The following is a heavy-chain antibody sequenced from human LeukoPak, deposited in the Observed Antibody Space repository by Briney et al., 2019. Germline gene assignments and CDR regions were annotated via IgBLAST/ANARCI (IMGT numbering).Heavy chain of an antibody. CDR3: ARGRRSFGGRLLLPGYNWFDP. V-gene: IGHV4-34*01. CDR1: GGSFSGYY. CDR2: INHSGST. Sequence: SETLSLTCAVYGGSFSGYYWSWIRQPPGKGLEWIGEINHSGSTNYNPSLKSRVTISVDTSKNQFSLKLCSVTAADTAVYYCARGRRSFGGRLLLPGYNWFDPWGQGTLVTVSS. J-gene: IGHJ5*02. D-gene: IGHD3-22*01.